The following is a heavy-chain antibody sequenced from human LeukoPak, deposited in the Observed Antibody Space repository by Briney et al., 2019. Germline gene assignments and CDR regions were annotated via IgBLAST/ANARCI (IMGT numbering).Heavy chain of an antibody. D-gene: IGHD6-19*01. CDR2: INRDETDI. CDR1: GFNFNSY. J-gene: IGHJ1*01. CDR3: ARGDGRGRSDGAT. Sequence: GESLRLSCAASGFNFNSYMGWVRQAPEDGLESVAIINRDETDIYYVDSVKGRFTISRDNAKSSLFLEMNSLRVEDTGVYYCARGDGRGRSDGATWGPGTLVTVSS. V-gene: IGHV3-7*01.